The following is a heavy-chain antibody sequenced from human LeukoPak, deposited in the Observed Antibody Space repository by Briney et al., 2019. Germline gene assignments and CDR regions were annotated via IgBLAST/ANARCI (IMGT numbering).Heavy chain of an antibody. Sequence: GASVKVSCKASGYTFTSYAMHWVRQAPGQRLEWMGWINAGNGNTKYSQKFQGRVTITRDTSASTAYMELSSLRSKDTAVYYCARGRRRSLLVVPAEGWFDPWGQGTLVTVSS. CDR2: INAGNGNT. CDR3: ARGRRRSLLVVPAEGWFDP. J-gene: IGHJ5*02. V-gene: IGHV1-3*01. CDR1: GYTFTSYA. D-gene: IGHD2-2*01.